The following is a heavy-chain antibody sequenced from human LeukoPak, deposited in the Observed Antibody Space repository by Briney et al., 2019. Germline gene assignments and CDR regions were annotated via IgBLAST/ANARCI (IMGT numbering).Heavy chain of an antibody. Sequence: GASVKVSCKASGYTFTSYGISWVRQAPGQGLEWMGWISAYNGNTNYAQKLQGRVTMTTDTSTSTAYMELRSLRSDDTAVYYCARDGPRITMVRGQNAFDIWGQGTMVTVSS. CDR2: ISAYNGNT. CDR3: ARDGPRITMVRGQNAFDI. D-gene: IGHD3-10*01. J-gene: IGHJ3*02. V-gene: IGHV1-18*01. CDR1: GYTFTSYG.